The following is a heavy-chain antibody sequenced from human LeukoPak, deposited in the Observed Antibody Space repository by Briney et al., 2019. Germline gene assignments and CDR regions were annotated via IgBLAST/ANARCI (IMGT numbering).Heavy chain of an antibody. V-gene: IGHV4-59*08. Sequence: PSETLSLTCTVSGGSISSYYWTWIRQPPGKGLEWIGYIYYSGSTNYNPSLKSRVTISLDTSKNQFSLKLSSVTAADTAVYYCAGQPYKTSGYYYYFDYWGQGTLVTFSS. CDR3: AGQPYKTSGYYYYFDY. D-gene: IGHD3-22*01. CDR2: IYYSGST. J-gene: IGHJ4*02. CDR1: GGSISSYY.